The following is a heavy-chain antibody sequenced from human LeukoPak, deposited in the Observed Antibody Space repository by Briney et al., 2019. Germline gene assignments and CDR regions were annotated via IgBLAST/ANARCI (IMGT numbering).Heavy chain of an antibody. CDR1: GGSISSGGYY. D-gene: IGHD3-22*01. J-gene: IGHJ5*02. CDR3: ARGYYYDSSGSNWFDP. Sequence: XQTLSLTCTVSGGSISSGGYYWSWIRQHPGRGLEWVGYIYYSGSTYYNPSLKSRVTISVDTSKNQFSLKLSSVTAADTAVYYCARGYYYDSSGSNWFDPWGQGTLVTVSS. V-gene: IGHV4-31*03. CDR2: IYYSGST.